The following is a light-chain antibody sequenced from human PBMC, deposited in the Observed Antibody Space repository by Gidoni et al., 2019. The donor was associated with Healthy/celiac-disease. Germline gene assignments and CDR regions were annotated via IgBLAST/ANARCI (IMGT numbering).Light chain of an antibody. J-gene: IGLJ2*01. V-gene: IGLV1-44*01. Sequence: QSVLTQPPSASGTPGQRVTISCSGSSSNIGSNTVNWYQQLPGTAPKPLIYSNNQRPSGVPDRFPGSKAGTSASLAISGLQSEDEADYYCAAWDDSLNGHVVFGGGTKLTVL. CDR1: SSNIGSNT. CDR2: SNN. CDR3: AAWDDSLNGHVV.